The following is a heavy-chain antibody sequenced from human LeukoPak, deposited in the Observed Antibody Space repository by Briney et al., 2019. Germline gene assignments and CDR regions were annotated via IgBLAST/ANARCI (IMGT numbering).Heavy chain of an antibody. J-gene: IGHJ5*02. CDR2: IYYSGST. D-gene: IGHD6-19*01. CDR1: GDSISSSSYY. CDR3: ARPYTSGSPGLDWFAP. V-gene: IGHV4-39*01. Sequence: SETLSLTCTVSGDSISSSSYYWGWIRQPPGKGLEWIGGIYYSGSTYYNPSLKSRVTISVDTSKNQFSLKLSSVTAADTAVYYCARPYTSGSPGLDWFAPWGQGTLVTVSS.